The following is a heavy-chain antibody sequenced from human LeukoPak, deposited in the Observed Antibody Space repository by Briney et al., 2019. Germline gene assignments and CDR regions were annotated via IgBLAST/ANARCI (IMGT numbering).Heavy chain of an antibody. CDR1: GFTFSSYS. D-gene: IGHD5-18*01. J-gene: IGHJ4*02. V-gene: IGHV3-21*01. CDR2: ISSSSSYI. CDR3: ARDIQLWEALDY. Sequence: GGSLRLSCAASGFTFSSYSMNWVRQAPGKGLEWVSSISSSSSYIYYADSVKGRFTISRDNAKNSLYLQMNSLRAEDTAVYYCARDIQLWEALDYWGQGTLVTVSS.